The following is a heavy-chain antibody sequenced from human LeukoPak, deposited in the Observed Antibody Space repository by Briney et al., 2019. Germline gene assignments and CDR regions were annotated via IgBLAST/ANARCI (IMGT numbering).Heavy chain of an antibody. CDR3: ARGGSSGYYYG. D-gene: IGHD3-22*01. J-gene: IGHJ4*02. V-gene: IGHV4-4*07. CDR1: GASISSYY. Sequence: PSETLSLTCTVSGASISSYYWSWIRQPAGKGLEWMGRLYTSGSTNYNPSLKSRVTMSVDTSKNQFSLKLTSMTAADTAVYYCARGGSSGYYYGWGQGTLVTVSS. CDR2: LYTSGST.